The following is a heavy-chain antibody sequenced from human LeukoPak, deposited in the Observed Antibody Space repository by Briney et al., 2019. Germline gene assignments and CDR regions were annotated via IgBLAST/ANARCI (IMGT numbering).Heavy chain of an antibody. J-gene: IGHJ6*02. CDR2: IVVGSGNT. V-gene: IGHV1-58*02. D-gene: IGHD3-9*01. Sequence: GASVKVSCKASGFTFTSSAMQWVRQARGQRLEWIGWIVVGSGNTNYAQKFQERVTITSDMSTSTAYMELSSLGSEDTAVYYCAGGSILTGYYRSYYGMDVWGQGTTVTVSS. CDR1: GFTFTSSA. CDR3: AGGSILTGYYRSYYGMDV.